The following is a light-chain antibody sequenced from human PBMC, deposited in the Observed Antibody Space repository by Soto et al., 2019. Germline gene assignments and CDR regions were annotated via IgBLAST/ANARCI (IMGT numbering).Light chain of an antibody. CDR2: AAS. CDR3: QQSYGTPRT. J-gene: IGKJ3*01. Sequence: DIQLTHSPSSLSASVGDRVTLTCRASQSVSSSLSWYQQKPGKAPNLLIYAASTLQSGVPSRFSGSGSGTGFTLTISSLQPEDFATYYCQQSYGTPRTFGPGTKVDIK. CDR1: QSVSSS. V-gene: IGKV1-39*01.